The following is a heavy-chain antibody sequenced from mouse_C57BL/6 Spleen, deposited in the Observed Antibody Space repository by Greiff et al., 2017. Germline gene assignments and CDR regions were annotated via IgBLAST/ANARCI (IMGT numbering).Heavy chain of an antibody. CDR1: GYTFTSYW. CDR3: ARANGYGPWYFDV. CDR2: IDPNSGGT. D-gene: IGHD2-2*01. V-gene: IGHV1-72*01. J-gene: IGHJ1*03. Sequence: QVQLQQPGAELVKPGASVKLSCKASGYTFTSYWMHWAKQRPGRGLEWIGRIDPNSGGTKYNEKFKGKATLTADKPSSTAYMQLSSLTSEDSAVCYCARANGYGPWYFDVWGTGTTVTVSS.